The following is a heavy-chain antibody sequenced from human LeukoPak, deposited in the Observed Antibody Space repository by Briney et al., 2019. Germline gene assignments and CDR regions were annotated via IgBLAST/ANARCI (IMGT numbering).Heavy chain of an antibody. CDR2: ISSSATYI. D-gene: IGHD5-18*01. J-gene: IGHJ3*02. V-gene: IGHV3-21*01. CDR3: ARVLYSYGYSEFAFDI. CDR1: GFSFSRYR. Sequence: GGSLRLSCAASGFSFSRYRMNWVRQAPGKGLEWVSSISSSATYIYYADSLKGRFTISRDNAKNSLYLHMNSLRAEDTAVYYCARVLYSYGYSEFAFDIWGQGTMVTVSS.